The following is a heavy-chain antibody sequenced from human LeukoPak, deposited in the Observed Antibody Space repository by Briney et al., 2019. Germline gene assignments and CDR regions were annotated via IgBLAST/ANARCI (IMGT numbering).Heavy chain of an antibody. V-gene: IGHV3-23*01. CDR1: GFTFSSYA. CDR2: ISGSGGST. CDR3: AKDSWYYYGSGRDY. D-gene: IGHD3-10*01. Sequence: GGSLRLSCAASGFTFSSYAMSWVRQAPGKGLEWVSAISGSGGSTYYADSVKGRFTISRDNSKNTLYLQMNSLRAEDTAVYYCAKDSWYYYGSGRDYWGQGTLVTVSS. J-gene: IGHJ4*02.